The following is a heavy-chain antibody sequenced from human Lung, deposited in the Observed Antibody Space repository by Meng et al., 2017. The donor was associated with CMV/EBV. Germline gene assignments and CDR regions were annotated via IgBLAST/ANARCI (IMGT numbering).Heavy chain of an antibody. CDR2: INPSGGST. J-gene: IGHJ4*02. Sequence: ASVXVSXXASGYTFTSYYMHWVRQAPGQGLEWMGIINPSGGSTSYAQKFQGRVTMTRDTSTSTVYMELSSLRSEDTAVYYCARLGYYDSSPLGDYFDYWGQGTXVTVSS. CDR3: ARLGYYDSSPLGDYFDY. D-gene: IGHD3-22*01. CDR1: GYTFTSYY. V-gene: IGHV1-46*01.